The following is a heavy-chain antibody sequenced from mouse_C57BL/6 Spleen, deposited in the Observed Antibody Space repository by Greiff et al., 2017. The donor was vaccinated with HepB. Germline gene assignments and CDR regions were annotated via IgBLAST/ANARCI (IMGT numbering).Heavy chain of an antibody. J-gene: IGHJ4*01. CDR1: GFTFSSYA. D-gene: IGHD2-4*01. CDR2: ISDGGSYT. CDR3: ARDDYGGDYAMDY. Sequence: EVMLVESGGGLVKPGGSLKLSCAASGFTFSSYAMSWVRQTPEKRLEWVATISDGGSYTYYPDNVKGRFTISRDNAKNNLYLQMSHLKSEDTAMYYCARDDYGGDYAMDYWGQGTSVTVSS. V-gene: IGHV5-4*01.